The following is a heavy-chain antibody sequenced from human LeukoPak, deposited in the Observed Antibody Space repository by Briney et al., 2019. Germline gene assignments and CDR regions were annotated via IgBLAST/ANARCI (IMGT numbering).Heavy chain of an antibody. CDR2: ISYDGSNK. CDR3: AKSGGYYYNFDY. J-gene: IGHJ4*02. Sequence: PGRSLRLSCAASGFTFSSYGMHWVRQAPGKGLEWVAVISYDGSNKYYADSVKGRFTISRDNSKNTLYLQMNSLRAEDTAVYHCAKSGGYYYNFDYWGQGTLVTVSS. D-gene: IGHD3-22*01. V-gene: IGHV3-30*18. CDR1: GFTFSSYG.